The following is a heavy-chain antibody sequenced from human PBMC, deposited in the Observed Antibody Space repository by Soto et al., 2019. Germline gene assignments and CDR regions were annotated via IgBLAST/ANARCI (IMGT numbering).Heavy chain of an antibody. CDR2: IYPGDSDT. Sequence: GESLKISCKGSGYSFTSYWIGWVRQMPGKGLEWMGIIYPGDSDTRYSPSFQGQVTISADKSISTAYLQWSSLKASDTAMYYCARYCSGGSCYRTLGFDPRGQGTLVTVSS. D-gene: IGHD2-15*01. V-gene: IGHV5-51*01. J-gene: IGHJ5*02. CDR1: GYSFTSYW. CDR3: ARYCSGGSCYRTLGFDP.